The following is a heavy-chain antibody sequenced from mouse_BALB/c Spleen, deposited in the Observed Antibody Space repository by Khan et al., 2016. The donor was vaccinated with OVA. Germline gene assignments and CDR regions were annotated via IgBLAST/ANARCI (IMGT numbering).Heavy chain of an antibody. CDR1: GYSITSGYG. CDR3: ARTARIKY. CDR2: ISYSGST. V-gene: IGHV3-1*02. D-gene: IGHD1-2*01. Sequence: VQLKESGPGLVKPSQSLSLTCTATGYSITSGYGRNLIRQSPRNILELMGYISYSGSTNYNPSLKSRISITRDTSKNQFFLQLNSVTTEDTATYYCARTARIKYWGQGTTLTVSS. J-gene: IGHJ2*01.